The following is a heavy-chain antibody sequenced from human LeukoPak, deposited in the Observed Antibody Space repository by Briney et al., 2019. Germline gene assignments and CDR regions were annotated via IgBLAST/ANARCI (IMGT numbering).Heavy chain of an antibody. CDR3: TRDRSRAEDD. CDR2: INQGGSDK. Sequence: GGSLRLSCAASGFSFNIYWMHWVRQAPGKGLEWVANINQGGSDKYYVDSVKGRFTISRDNANNLLYLQMNSLRGEDTAVYYCTRDRSRAEDDWGQGTLVTVSS. D-gene: IGHD1-14*01. CDR1: GFSFNIYW. J-gene: IGHJ4*02. V-gene: IGHV3-7*01.